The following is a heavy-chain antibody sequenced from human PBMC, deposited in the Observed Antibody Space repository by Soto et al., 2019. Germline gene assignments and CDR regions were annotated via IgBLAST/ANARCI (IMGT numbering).Heavy chain of an antibody. D-gene: IGHD5-12*01. CDR2: ISGTSSHI. J-gene: IGHJ6*03. V-gene: IGHV3-21*06. CDR1: GFIFSNYK. CDR3: AIEPLFAGYDYYLDV. Sequence: EVQLVESGGGLVKPGGSLTLSCATSGFIFSNYKMNWVRQAPGKGLEWVSSISGTSSHIYYADSVKGRVTISRDNAENSLALQMNSLSAEYTAVYYCAIEPLFAGYDYYLDVWGKGTTVIVSS.